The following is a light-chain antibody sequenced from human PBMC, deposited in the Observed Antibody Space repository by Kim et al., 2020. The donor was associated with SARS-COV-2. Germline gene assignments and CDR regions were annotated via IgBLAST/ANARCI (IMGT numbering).Light chain of an antibody. CDR1: SGSIASNY. V-gene: IGLV6-57*03. Sequence: NFMLTQPHSMSESPGKTVTISCTRSSGSIASNYVQWYQQRPGSAPTTVIYEDNQRTSGVPDRFSGSIDSSSNSASLTISGLKTEDEADYYGQSYDSSNQRVFGGGTQLTVL. CDR3: QSYDSSNQRV. CDR2: EDN. J-gene: IGLJ2*01.